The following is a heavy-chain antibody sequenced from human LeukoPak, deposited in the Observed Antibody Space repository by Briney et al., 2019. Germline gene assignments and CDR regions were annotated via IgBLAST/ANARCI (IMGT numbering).Heavy chain of an antibody. CDR3: ARCKAGYDCDF. D-gene: IGHD2-2*01. Sequence: PSETLSLTCTVSGGSIRSSSYFWGWIRQPPGKGLEWIGNIYYSGSTNYNPSLKSRVTISLATSKNQFSLKLSSVTAADTAVYYCARCKAGYDCDFWGQGTLVTVSS. CDR1: GGSIRSSSYF. V-gene: IGHV4-39*07. CDR2: IYYSGST. J-gene: IGHJ4*02.